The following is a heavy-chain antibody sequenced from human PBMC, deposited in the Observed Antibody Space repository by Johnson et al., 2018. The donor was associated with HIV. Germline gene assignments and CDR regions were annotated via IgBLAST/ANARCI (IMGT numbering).Heavy chain of an antibody. CDR2: INWNGGTT. Sequence: VQLVESRGGVVRPRGSLRLSCAASGFTFDDYGMTWVRQVPGKGLEWVSGINWNGGTTAYADSVKGRFTISRDNAKNSLFLQRNSLRAEDTAVYYCVRLLTRESTDAFDIWGQGTMVTVSS. D-gene: IGHD5/OR15-5a*01. CDR1: GFTFDDYG. CDR3: VRLLTRESTDAFDI. V-gene: IGHV3-20*04. J-gene: IGHJ3*02.